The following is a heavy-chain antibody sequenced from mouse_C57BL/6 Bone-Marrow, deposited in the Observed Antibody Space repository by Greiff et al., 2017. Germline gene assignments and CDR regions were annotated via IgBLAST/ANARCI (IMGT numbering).Heavy chain of an antibody. J-gene: IGHJ3*01. Sequence: VQLQQSGAELVRPGASVKLSCTASGFNIKDDYMHWVKQRPEQGLEWLGWIDPENGDTEYASKFQGKATITADTSANTAYLQLSSLTAEDTAVYCCTTKGFPFAYWGQGTLVTGSA. CDR2: IDPENGDT. V-gene: IGHV14-4*01. D-gene: IGHD3-3*01. CDR3: TTKGFPFAY. CDR1: GFNIKDDY.